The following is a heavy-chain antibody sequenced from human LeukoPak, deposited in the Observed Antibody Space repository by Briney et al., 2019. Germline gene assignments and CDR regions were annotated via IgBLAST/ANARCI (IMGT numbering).Heavy chain of an antibody. V-gene: IGHV1-69*05. CDR2: IIPIFGTA. Sequence: ASVKVSCKASGGSFSSYSISWVRQATGQGIEWMGGIIPIFGTANNAQKFQGRVTITTDESTSTVYMELSSLKSEDTAVYYCARDRSFSSPDAFDIWGQGTMVTVSS. CDR1: GGSFSSYS. CDR3: ARDRSFSSPDAFDI. J-gene: IGHJ3*02. D-gene: IGHD6-6*01.